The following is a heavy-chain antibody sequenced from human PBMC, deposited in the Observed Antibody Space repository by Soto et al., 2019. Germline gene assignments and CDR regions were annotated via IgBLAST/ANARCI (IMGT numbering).Heavy chain of an antibody. J-gene: IGHJ6*03. CDR3: ARDLRWGSNWYYYMDV. D-gene: IGHD7-27*01. CDR1: GFILSDCA. Sequence: EVQLVESGGGLVQPGGSLRLSCATSGFILSDCAMNWVRQAPGKGLEWVSYISSSSSVIDYADSLKGRFTGSRDNARNSLYLQMNSLRAEDTAVYYCARDLRWGSNWYYYMDVWGKGTTVTVSS. V-gene: IGHV3-48*01. CDR2: ISSSSSVI.